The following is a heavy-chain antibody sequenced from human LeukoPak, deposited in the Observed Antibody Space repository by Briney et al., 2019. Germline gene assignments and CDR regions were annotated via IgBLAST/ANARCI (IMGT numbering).Heavy chain of an antibody. CDR3: ARHGSSYSFDC. V-gene: IGHV4-59*08. J-gene: IGHJ4*02. CDR2: ITYSGST. Sequence: SETLSLTCTVSGGSISGYYWSWIRQPPRKGLEWIDYITYSGSTDYNPSLKSRVTMSVDTSKNQFSLRLSSVTAADTAVYYCARHGSSYSFDCWGQGILVTVSS. CDR1: GGSISGYY. D-gene: IGHD6-13*01.